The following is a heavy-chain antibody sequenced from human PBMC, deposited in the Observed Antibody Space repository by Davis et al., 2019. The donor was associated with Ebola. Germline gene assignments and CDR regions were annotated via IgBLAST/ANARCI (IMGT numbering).Heavy chain of an antibody. D-gene: IGHD3-22*01. V-gene: IGHV3-49*04. CDR1: GFTFDDYG. CDR3: TRDHGWLSRI. Sequence: GESLKISCAASGFTFDDYGMSWVRQAPGKGLEWLGFIRSKVNGGTTEYAASVKGRFTISRDDSRNIAYLQMNSLKSEDTAVYYCTRDHGWLSRIWGQGSLVTVSS. J-gene: IGHJ4*02. CDR2: IRSKVNGGTT.